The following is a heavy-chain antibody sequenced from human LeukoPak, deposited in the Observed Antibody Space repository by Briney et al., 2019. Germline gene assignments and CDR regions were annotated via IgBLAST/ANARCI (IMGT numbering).Heavy chain of an antibody. J-gene: IGHJ4*02. CDR2: IYHSGST. CDR1: GGSISSSNW. Sequence: SETLSLTCAASGGSISSSNWWSWVRQPPGKGLEWIGEIYHSGSTNYNPSLKSRVTISVDKAKNQFSLKLSSVTAADTAVYYCARDYCSSTSCYSALGSWGQGTLVTVSS. CDR3: ARDYCSSTSCYSALGS. V-gene: IGHV4-4*02. D-gene: IGHD2-2*01.